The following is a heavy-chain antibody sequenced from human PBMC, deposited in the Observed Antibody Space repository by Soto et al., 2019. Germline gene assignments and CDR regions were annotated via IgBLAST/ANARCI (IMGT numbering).Heavy chain of an antibody. CDR1: GFTFDNYA. CDR3: AFVWGSSGTSSTFSY. V-gene: IGHV3-9*01. D-gene: IGHD3-16*01. J-gene: IGHJ4*02. Sequence: GGSLRLSCAASGFTFDNYAMHWVRQAPGKGLEWVSRISWGGGSIGYADSVKGRFTISRDNAKNSLYLQMSSLRAEDTAFYYCAFVWGSSGTSSTFSYWGQGSPVPVSS. CDR2: ISWGGGSI.